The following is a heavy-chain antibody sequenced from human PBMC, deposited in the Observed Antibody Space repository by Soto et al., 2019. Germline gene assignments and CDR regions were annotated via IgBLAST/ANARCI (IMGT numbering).Heavy chain of an antibody. CDR2: IYYSGST. V-gene: IGHV4-34*01. D-gene: IGHD2-2*01. CDR3: ARVVGGYYYGMDV. CDR1: GESFSGSY. J-gene: IGHJ6*02. Sequence: SETLSLTCAVYGESFSGSYWSWIRQHPGKGLEWIGYIYYSGSTYYNPSLKSRVTISVDKSKNQFSLKLSSVTAADTAVYYCARVVGGYYYGMDVWGQGTXVTVSS.